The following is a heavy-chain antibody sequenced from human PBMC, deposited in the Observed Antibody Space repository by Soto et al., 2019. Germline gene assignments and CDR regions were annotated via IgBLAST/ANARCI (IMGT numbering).Heavy chain of an antibody. D-gene: IGHD4-17*01. V-gene: IGHV3-48*02. CDR2: ISGSSRTT. CDR3: ARSYNDYGCFDD. Sequence: EVQLVESGGGLVQPGGSLKLSCAASGFAFSSYSMNWVRQAPGKGLEWVSYISGSSRTTSYADSAKGRFTISRDTAKKSLFLQMNSLTDEDTAVYYCARSYNDYGCFDDWGQGALVTVSP. J-gene: IGHJ4*02. CDR1: GFAFSSYS.